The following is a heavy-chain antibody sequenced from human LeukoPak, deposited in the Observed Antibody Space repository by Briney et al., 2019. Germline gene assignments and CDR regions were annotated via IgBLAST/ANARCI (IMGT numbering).Heavy chain of an antibody. J-gene: IGHJ4*02. Sequence: MPSETLSLTCTVSGGSISSGGYYWSWIRQHPGKGLEWIGYIYYSGSTYYNPSLKSRVTISVDTSKNQFSLKLSSVTAADTAVYYCARELGYCSSTSCYTTLSGGYYDYWGQGTLVTVSS. D-gene: IGHD2-2*02. CDR2: IYYSGST. CDR3: ARELGYCSSTSCYTTLSGGYYDY. V-gene: IGHV4-31*03. CDR1: GGSISSGGYY.